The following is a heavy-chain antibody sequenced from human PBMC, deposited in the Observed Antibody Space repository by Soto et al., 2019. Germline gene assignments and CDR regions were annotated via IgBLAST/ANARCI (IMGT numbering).Heavy chain of an antibody. D-gene: IGHD5-12*01. Sequence: GGSLRLSCAASGFIFSCYSMNWVRQTPGKGLEWVSSISSTSTYIYYADSVKGRFTISRDNAKNSLFLQMNSLRAEDTAVYYCARAHDSGYDFVDYWGQGTLVTVSS. CDR2: ISSTSTYI. CDR3: ARAHDSGYDFVDY. CDR1: GFIFSCYS. V-gene: IGHV3-21*01. J-gene: IGHJ4*02.